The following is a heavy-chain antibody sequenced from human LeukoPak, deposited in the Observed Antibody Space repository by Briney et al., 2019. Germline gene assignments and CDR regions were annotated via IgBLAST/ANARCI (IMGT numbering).Heavy chain of an antibody. J-gene: IGHJ3*02. CDR2: IYYTGGT. Sequence: SEILSLTCTVSGGSISSYYWAWIRQHPGKGLEWIGYIYYTGGTHYNPSLKSRLTISVDTSENHFSLKLSSVTAADTAIYFCARAPGAFDIWGQGTMVTVSS. CDR1: GGSISSYY. D-gene: IGHD1-26*01. V-gene: IGHV4-59*06. CDR3: ARAPGAFDI.